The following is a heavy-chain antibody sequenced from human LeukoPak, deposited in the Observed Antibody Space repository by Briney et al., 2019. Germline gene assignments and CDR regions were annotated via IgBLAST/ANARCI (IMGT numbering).Heavy chain of an antibody. CDR2: ISSSGSTI. CDR1: GFTFRSYE. D-gene: IGHD3-16*02. V-gene: IGHV3-48*03. Sequence: GGSLRLSCAASGFTFRSYEMNWVRQAPGKGPEWVSYISSSGSTIYYADSVKGRFTISRDNAKNSLYLLMNSLRAEDTAVYYCARLLFGELSHWFDPWGQGTLVTVSS. CDR3: ARLLFGELSHWFDP. J-gene: IGHJ5*02.